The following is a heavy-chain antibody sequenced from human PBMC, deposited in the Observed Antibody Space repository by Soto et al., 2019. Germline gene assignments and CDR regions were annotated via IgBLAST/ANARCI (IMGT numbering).Heavy chain of an antibody. V-gene: IGHV3-23*05. CDR3: AKDTESRSWYF. J-gene: IGHJ4*02. CDR2: IDKSGGDT. Sequence: EVQLLESGGDLVQPGGSLRLSCAASGFTFTNYLMTWVRQAPGKGLEWVSSIDKSGGDTYYADSVKGRFTISRDNSKNTLYLQMNGLRAEDTALYYCAKDTESRSWYFWGQGTLVTVSS. CDR1: GFTFTNYL. D-gene: IGHD2-15*01.